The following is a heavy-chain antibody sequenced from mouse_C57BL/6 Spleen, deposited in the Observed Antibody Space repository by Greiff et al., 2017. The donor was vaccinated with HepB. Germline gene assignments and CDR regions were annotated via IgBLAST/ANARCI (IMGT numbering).Heavy chain of an antibody. CDR1: GFTFSSYA. CDR2: ISSGGDYI. CDR3: TRDGITTVVGPFAY. Sequence: EVQLQESGEGLVKPGGSLKLSCAASGFTFSSYAMSWVRQTPEKRLEWVAYISSGGDYIYYADTVKGRFTISRDNARNTLYLQMSSLKSEDTAMYYCTRDGITTVVGPFAYWGQGTLVTVSA. V-gene: IGHV5-9-1*02. J-gene: IGHJ3*01. D-gene: IGHD1-1*01.